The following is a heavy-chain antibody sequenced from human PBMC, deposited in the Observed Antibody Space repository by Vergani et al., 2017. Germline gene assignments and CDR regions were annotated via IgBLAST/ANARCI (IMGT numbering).Heavy chain of an antibody. V-gene: IGHV3-30*02. Sequence: VQLLESGGGLVQPGGSLRLSCAASGFTFSSYGMHWVRQAPGKGLEWVAVIWYDGSNKYYADSVKGRFTISRDNSKNTLYLQMNSLRAEDTAVYYCAKEIYGGYGDYAEGAYYYYGMDVWGQGTTVTVSS. CDR3: AKEIYGGYGDYAEGAYYYYGMDV. CDR1: GFTFSSYG. CDR2: IWYDGSNK. J-gene: IGHJ6*02. D-gene: IGHD4-17*01.